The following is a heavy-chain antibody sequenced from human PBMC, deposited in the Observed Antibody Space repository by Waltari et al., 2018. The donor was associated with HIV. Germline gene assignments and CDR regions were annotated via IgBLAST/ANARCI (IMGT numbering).Heavy chain of an antibody. CDR1: GYTFTRHG. CDR2: LMPDNDNQ. D-gene: IGHD4-4*01. Sequence: QVQLVQSGPELKKPGASVTVSCKTSGYTFTRHGLNWVRQAPGQGPEWVAWLMPDNDNQQYTQKLQRRVTLTTDTSTCTAYMELRSLMSDDPAVYYCARELDGPHTVFDFWGQGTLITVS. V-gene: IGHV1-18*01. J-gene: IGHJ4*02. CDR3: ARELDGPHTVFDF.